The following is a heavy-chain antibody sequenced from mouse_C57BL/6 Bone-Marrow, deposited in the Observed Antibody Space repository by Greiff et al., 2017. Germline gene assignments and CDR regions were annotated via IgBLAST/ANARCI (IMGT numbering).Heavy chain of an antibody. CDR3: ARWGYAMDY. V-gene: IGHV1-9*01. CDR1: GYTFTGYW. J-gene: IGHJ4*01. CDR2: ILPGSGST. Sequence: QVQLQQSGAELMKPGASVKLSCKATGYTFTGYWIEWVKQRPGHGLEWIGEILPGSGSTNYNEKFKGKATFPADTPSNTAYMQLSSLTTEDSAIYSCARWGYAMDYWGQGTSVTVSS.